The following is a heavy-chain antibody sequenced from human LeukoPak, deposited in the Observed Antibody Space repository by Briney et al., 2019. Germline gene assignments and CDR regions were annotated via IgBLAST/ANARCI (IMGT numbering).Heavy chain of an antibody. D-gene: IGHD3-3*01. Sequence: SETLSLTCTVSGGSIGSGSYYWSWIRQPAGKGLEWIGRIYTSGSTNYNPSLKSRVTISVDTSKNQFSLKLSSVTAADTAVYYCARGPRYDFWSGYYQGRPFDYWGQGTLVTVSS. CDR3: ARGPRYDFWSGYYQGRPFDY. V-gene: IGHV4-61*02. J-gene: IGHJ4*02. CDR2: IYTSGST. CDR1: GGSIGSGSYY.